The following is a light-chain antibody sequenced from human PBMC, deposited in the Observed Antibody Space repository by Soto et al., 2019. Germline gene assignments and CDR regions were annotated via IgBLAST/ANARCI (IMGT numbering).Light chain of an antibody. CDR2: DSD. CDR1: SANIGSNY. V-gene: IGLV1-51*01. J-gene: IGLJ2*01. Sequence: QSVLTQPPSASAAPGQKVTISCSGSSANIGSNYVSWYQHLPGTAPKLVIYDSDRRPSEIPDRFSGSKSGTSATLDITGLQTGDEADYYCGAWDDSLSVVLFGGGTKLTVL. CDR3: GAWDDSLSVVL.